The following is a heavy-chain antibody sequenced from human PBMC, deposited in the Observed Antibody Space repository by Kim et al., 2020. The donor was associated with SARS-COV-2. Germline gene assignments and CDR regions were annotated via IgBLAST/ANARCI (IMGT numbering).Heavy chain of an antibody. D-gene: IGHD1-26*01. J-gene: IGHJ3*02. Sequence: SETLSLTCTVSGGSISSYYWSWIRQPPGKGLEWIGYIYYSGSTNYNPSLKSRVTISVDTSKNQFSPKLSSVTAADTAVYYCARGGDSGSYFWGSQFDAFDIWGQGTMVTVSS. CDR1: GGSISSYY. CDR2: IYYSGST. V-gene: IGHV4-59*01. CDR3: ARGGDSGSYFWGSQFDAFDI.